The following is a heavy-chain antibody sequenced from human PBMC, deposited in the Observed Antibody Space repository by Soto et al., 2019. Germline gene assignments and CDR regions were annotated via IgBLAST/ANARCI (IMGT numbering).Heavy chain of an antibody. V-gene: IGHV3-13*01. CDR1: GFTFSSYD. J-gene: IGHJ6*03. CDR2: IGTAGDT. D-gene: IGHD3-10*01. CDR3: ARSGYGSGSQSLYYYYYYMDV. Sequence: GGSLRLSCAASGFTFSSYDMHWVRQATGKGLEWVSAIGTAGDTYYPGSVKGRFTISRENAKNSLYLQMNSLRAGDTAVYYCARSGYGSGSQSLYYYYYYMDVWGKGTTVTVSS.